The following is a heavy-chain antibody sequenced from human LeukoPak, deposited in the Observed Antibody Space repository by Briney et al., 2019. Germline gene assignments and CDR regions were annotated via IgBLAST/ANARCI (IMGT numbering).Heavy chain of an antibody. V-gene: IGHV1-46*03. CDR2: INPSIGSI. J-gene: IGHJ4*02. Sequence: ASVKVSCKASGYTLTTHYIHWLRQAPGQGLEWMGMINPSIGSISYAQRFQGRVSMTWDTSTSTVYVELSSLRSEDTAIYYCARDLSRDGYQEYYFDYWGQGTLVTVSS. CDR1: GYTLTTHY. D-gene: IGHD5-24*01. CDR3: ARDLSRDGYQEYYFDY.